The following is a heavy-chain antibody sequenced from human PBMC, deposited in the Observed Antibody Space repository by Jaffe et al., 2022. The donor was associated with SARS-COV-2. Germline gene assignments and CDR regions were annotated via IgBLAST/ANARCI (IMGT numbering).Heavy chain of an antibody. CDR1: GGSISSSSYY. CDR2: IYYSGST. J-gene: IGHJ5*02. V-gene: IGHV4-39*01. D-gene: IGHD4-4*01. Sequence: QLQLQESGPGLVKPSETLSLTCTVSGGSISSSSYYWGWIRQPPGKGLEWIGSIYYSGSTYYNPSLKSRVTISVDTSKNQFSLKLSSVTAADTAVYYCARHMAIEDNQIRTVTRGWFDPWGQGTLVTVSS. CDR3: ARHMAIEDNQIRTVTRGWFDP.